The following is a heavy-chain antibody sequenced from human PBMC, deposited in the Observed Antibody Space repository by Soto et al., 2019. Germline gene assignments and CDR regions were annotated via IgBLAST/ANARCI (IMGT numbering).Heavy chain of an antibody. V-gene: IGHV2-5*02. CDR2: IYWDDDK. Sequence: QITLKESGPTLVKPTQTLTLTCIFSGFSLSTSGVGVGWIRQPPGKALEWLAVIYWDDDKRYSPSLKSRVTITRDTSKNQVVFTMTNNDPEDTGTFYCAHLTSWGEGAPFDIWGQGTKVTVSS. D-gene: IGHD3-16*01. CDR1: GFSLSTSGVG. CDR3: AHLTSWGEGAPFDI. J-gene: IGHJ3*02.